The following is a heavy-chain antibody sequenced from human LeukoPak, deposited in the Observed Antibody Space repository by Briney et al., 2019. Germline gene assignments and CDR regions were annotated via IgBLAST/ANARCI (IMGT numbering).Heavy chain of an antibody. J-gene: IGHJ5*02. D-gene: IGHD2-15*01. CDR3: ARASGGSCYSCYNWFDP. V-gene: IGHV4-34*01. CDR2: INHSGST. CDR1: GGSFSGYY. Sequence: SETLSLTCAVYGGSFSGYYWSWIRQPPGKGLEGIGEINHSGSTNYNPSLKSRVTISVDTSKNHFSLKLSSVTGADTAVYYCARASGGSCYSCYNWFDPWGQGTLVTVSS.